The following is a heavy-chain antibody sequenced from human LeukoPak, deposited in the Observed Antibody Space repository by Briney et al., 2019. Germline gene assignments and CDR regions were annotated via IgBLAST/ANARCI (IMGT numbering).Heavy chain of an antibody. V-gene: IGHV4-59*02. J-gene: IGHJ6*03. Sequence: GSLRLSCAASGFTVSSNYMSWIRQPPGKGLEWIGYIYYSGSTNYNPSLKSRVTISVKTSKNQFSLKLSSVTAADTAVYYCARRRSGGWSHVYYYYMDVWGKGTTVTISS. CDR1: GFTVSSNY. D-gene: IGHD6-19*01. CDR2: IYYSGST. CDR3: ARRRSGGWSHVYYYYMDV.